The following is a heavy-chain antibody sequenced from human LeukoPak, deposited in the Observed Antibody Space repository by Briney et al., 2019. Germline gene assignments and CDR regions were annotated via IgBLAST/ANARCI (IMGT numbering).Heavy chain of an antibody. D-gene: IGHD2-15*01. CDR3: ARGGSHLVVPDWFDP. CDR1: GGSISSGDYY. Sequence: PSETLSLTCTVSGGSISSGDYYWSWLRQPPGKGLEWIGYIYYSGSTYYNPSLKSRVTISVDTSKNQFSLKLSSVTAADTAVYYCARGGSHLVVPDWFDPWGQGTLVTVSS. CDR2: IYYSGST. V-gene: IGHV4-30-4*08. J-gene: IGHJ5*02.